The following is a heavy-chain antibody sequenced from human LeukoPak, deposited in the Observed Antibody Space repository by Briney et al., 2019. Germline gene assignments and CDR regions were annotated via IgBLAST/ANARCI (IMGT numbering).Heavy chain of an antibody. CDR3: ARGSGALSSSWYLDYYYYYMDV. V-gene: IGHV3-7*01. Sequence: GGSLRLSCAASGFTFSSYWMSWVRQAPGKGLEGVANIKQDGSEKYYVDSVKGRFTISRDNAKNSLYLQMNSLRAEDTAVYYCARGSGALSSSWYLDYYYYYMDVWGKGTTVTVSS. CDR1: GFTFSSYW. CDR2: IKQDGSEK. J-gene: IGHJ6*03. D-gene: IGHD6-13*01.